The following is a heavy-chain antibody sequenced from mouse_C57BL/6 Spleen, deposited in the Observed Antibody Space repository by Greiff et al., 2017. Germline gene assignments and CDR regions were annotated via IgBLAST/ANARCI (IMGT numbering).Heavy chain of an antibody. CDR2: ISDGGSYT. CDR3: ARDMMVTTFDY. D-gene: IGHD2-3*01. CDR1: GFTFSSYA. Sequence: EVQLQESGGGLVKPGGSLKLSCAASGFTFSSYAMSWVRQTPEKRLEWVATISDGGSYTYYPDNVKGRFTISRDNAKNNLYLQMSHLKSEDTAMYYCARDMMVTTFDYWGQGTTLTVSS. V-gene: IGHV5-4*01. J-gene: IGHJ2*01.